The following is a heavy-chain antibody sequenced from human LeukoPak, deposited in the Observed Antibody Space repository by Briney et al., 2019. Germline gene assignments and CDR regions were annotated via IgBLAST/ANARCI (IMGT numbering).Heavy chain of an antibody. J-gene: IGHJ4*02. CDR3: ARTGTTLHLFFDY. D-gene: IGHD1-7*01. Sequence: HGESLKISCKGSGYSFTSYWSGWVRQMPGKGLEWMGIIYPGDSDTRYSPSFQGQVTISADKSISTAYLQWSSLKASDTAMYYCARTGTTLHLFFDYWGQGTLVTVSS. V-gene: IGHV5-51*01. CDR1: GYSFTSYW. CDR2: IYPGDSDT.